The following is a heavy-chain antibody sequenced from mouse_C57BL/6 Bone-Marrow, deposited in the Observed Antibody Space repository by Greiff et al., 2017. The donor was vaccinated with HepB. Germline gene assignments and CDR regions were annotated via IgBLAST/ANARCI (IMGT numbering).Heavy chain of an antibody. CDR1: GFTFSDYY. D-gene: IGHD2-5*01. CDR2: ISNGGGST. J-gene: IGHJ2*01. V-gene: IGHV5-12*01. Sequence: LQQSGGGLVQPGGSLKLSCAASGFTFSDYYMYWVRQTPEKRLEWVAYISNGGGSTYYPDTVKGRFTISRDNAKNTLYLQMSRLKSEDTAMYYCARHSNYPLDYWGQGTTLTVSS. CDR3: ARHSNYPLDY.